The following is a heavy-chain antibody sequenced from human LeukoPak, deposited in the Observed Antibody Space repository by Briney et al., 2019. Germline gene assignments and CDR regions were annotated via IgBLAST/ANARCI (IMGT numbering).Heavy chain of an antibody. Sequence: PGGSLRLSCAASGFTFSSYAMGWVRQAPGKGLEWVSAISGSGGSTYYADSVKGRFTISRDNSKNTPYLQMNSLRAEDTAVYYCANLLHPYSSGDYGYWGQGTLVTVSS. D-gene: IGHD6-19*01. CDR1: GFTFSSYA. V-gene: IGHV3-23*01. CDR3: ANLLHPYSSGDYGY. J-gene: IGHJ4*02. CDR2: ISGSGGST.